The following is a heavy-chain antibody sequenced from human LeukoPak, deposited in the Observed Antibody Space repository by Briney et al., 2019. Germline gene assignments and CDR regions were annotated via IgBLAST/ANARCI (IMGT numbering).Heavy chain of an antibody. CDR2: INPNSGGT. J-gene: IGHJ4*02. Sequence: ASVKVSCKASGYTFTGYYMHWVRQAPGQGLEWMGWINPNSGGTNYAQKFQGRVTMTRDTSTSTVYMEPSSLRSEDTAVYYCARFAVHRRLIVAGQFGLDYWGQGTLVTVSS. CDR1: GYTFTGYY. D-gene: IGHD6-19*01. V-gene: IGHV1-2*02. CDR3: ARFAVHRRLIVAGQFGLDY.